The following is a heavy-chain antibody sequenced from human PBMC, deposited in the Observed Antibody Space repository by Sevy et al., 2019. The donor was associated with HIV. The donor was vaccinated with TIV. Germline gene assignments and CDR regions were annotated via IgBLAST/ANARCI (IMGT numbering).Heavy chain of an antibody. CDR2: ISSSSRTI. CDR1: GLTFSSDS. CDR3: ARDVDTPFVRSFDS. D-gene: IGHD5-18*01. J-gene: IGHJ4*02. V-gene: IGHV3-48*02. Sequence: GGSLRLSCVVSGLTFSSDSMNWVRQAPGKGLEWLAYISSSSRTIYYADSVEGRFTISRDNDKKSVFLQMSNLRDEDSATYYCARDVDTPFVRSFDSWGQGTLVTVSS.